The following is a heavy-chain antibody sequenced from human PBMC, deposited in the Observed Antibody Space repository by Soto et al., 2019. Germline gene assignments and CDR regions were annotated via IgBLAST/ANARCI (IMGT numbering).Heavy chain of an antibody. V-gene: IGHV1-18*01. D-gene: IGHD6-13*01. CDR2: ISAYNGNT. Sequence: ASVKVSCKASGYTFTSYGISWVRQAPGQGLEWMGWISAYNGNTNYAQKLQGRVTMTTDTSTSTAYMELRSLRSDDTAVYYCARDPYSSSWYGPYNWFDPWGQGTLVTVS. CDR1: GYTFTSYG. J-gene: IGHJ5*02. CDR3: ARDPYSSSWYGPYNWFDP.